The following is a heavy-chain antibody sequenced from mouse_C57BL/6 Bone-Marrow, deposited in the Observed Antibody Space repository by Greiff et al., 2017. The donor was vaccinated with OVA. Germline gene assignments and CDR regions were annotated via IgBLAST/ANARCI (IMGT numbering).Heavy chain of an antibody. CDR1: GYSFTGYY. CDR2: IYPYNGVS. Sequence: EVQLQQSGPELVKPGASVKISCKASGYSFTGYYMHWVKQSHGNILDWIGYIYPYNGVSSYNQKFKGKSTLTVDKSSSTAYMQLSSLTSEDSAVYYCARDGYYFDYYAMDYWGQGTSVTVSS. J-gene: IGHJ4*01. V-gene: IGHV1-31*01. D-gene: IGHD2-3*01. CDR3: ARDGYYFDYYAMDY.